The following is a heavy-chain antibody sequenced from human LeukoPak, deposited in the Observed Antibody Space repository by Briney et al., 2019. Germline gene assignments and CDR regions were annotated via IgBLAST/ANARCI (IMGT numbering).Heavy chain of an antibody. J-gene: IGHJ6*02. V-gene: IGHV3-48*02. CDR2: IGSSGSPT. Sequence: GGSLRLSCAASGFAFSSYNMNWVRQAPGKGLEWISHIGSSGSPTHYADSVGGRFTISRDNAKNSLYLQMNSLRDEDTAVYFCARRPYSDTSGRLSDVWGQGTTVTVSS. CDR1: GFAFSSYN. CDR3: ARRPYSDTSGRLSDV. D-gene: IGHD3-22*01.